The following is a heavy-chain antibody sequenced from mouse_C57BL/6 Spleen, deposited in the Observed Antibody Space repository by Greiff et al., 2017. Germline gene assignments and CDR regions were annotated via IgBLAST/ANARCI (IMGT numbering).Heavy chain of an antibody. CDR3: ASSSIGGYAMDY. J-gene: IGHJ4*01. CDR1: GYTFTDYY. D-gene: IGHD2-3*01. V-gene: IGHV1-26*01. Sequence: VQLQQSGPELVKPGASVKISCKASGYTFTDYYMNWVKQSHGKSLEWIGDINPNNGGTSYNQKFKGKATLTVDKSSSTAYMELRSLTSEDSAVYDCASSSIGGYAMDYWGQGTSVTVSS. CDR2: INPNNGGT.